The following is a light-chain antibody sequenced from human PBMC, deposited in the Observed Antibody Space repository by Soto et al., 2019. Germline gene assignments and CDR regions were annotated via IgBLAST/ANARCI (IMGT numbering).Light chain of an antibody. J-gene: IGKJ1*01. CDR3: QQYNSYPT. CDR1: QDISTY. V-gene: IGKV1-27*01. CDR2: AAS. Sequence: DIRMTQSPSSLSSSVGDRVTIACRASQDISTYLAWYQQKPGKVPKLLIYAASTLLSGVPSRFSGSGSGTDFTLTISSLQPEDVATYYCQQYNSYPTFGQGTKVEIK.